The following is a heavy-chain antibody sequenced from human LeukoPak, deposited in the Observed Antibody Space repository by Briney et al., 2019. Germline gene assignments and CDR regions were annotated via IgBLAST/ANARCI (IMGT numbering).Heavy chain of an antibody. J-gene: IGHJ4*02. V-gene: IGHV4-34*01. CDR3: ARHSWPGYSSGWMHPYYFDY. CDR1: GGSFSGYY. Sequence: PSETLSLTCAVYGGSFSGYYWSWIRQPPGKGLEWVGEINHSGSTNYNPSLKSRVTISVDTSKNQFSLKLSSVTAADTAVYYCARHSWPGYSSGWMHPYYFDYWGQGTLVTVSS. CDR2: INHSGST. D-gene: IGHD6-19*01.